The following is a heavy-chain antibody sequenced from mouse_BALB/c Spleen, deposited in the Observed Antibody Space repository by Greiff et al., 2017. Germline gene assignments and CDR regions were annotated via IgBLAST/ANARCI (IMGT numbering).Heavy chain of an antibody. Sequence: VQLQQSGAELAKPGASVKMSCKASGYTFTSYWMHWVKQRPGQGLEWIGYINPSTGYTEYNQKFKDKATLTADKSSSTAYMQLSSLTSEDSAVYYCARTMVTTGAMDYWGQGTSVTVSS. D-gene: IGHD2-1*01. CDR1: GYTFTSYW. V-gene: IGHV1-7*01. CDR2: INPSTGYT. J-gene: IGHJ4*01. CDR3: ARTMVTTGAMDY.